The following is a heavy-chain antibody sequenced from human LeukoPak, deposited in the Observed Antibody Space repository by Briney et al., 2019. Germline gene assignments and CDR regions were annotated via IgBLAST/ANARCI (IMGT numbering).Heavy chain of an antibody. CDR1: GYTFTSYG. V-gene: IGHV1-18*01. CDR3: ARDQVSIGVVIPNWFDP. CDR2: ISAYNGNT. Sequence: GASVKVSCKASGYTFTSYGISWVREAPGQGLEWMGWISAYNGNTNYAQKLQGRVTMTTDTSTSTAYMELRSLRSDDTAVYYCARDQVSIGVVIPNWFDPWGQGTLVTVSS. D-gene: IGHD3-3*01. J-gene: IGHJ5*02.